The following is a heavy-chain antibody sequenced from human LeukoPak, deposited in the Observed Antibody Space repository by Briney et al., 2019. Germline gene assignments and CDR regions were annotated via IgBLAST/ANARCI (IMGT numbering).Heavy chain of an antibody. CDR2: IKQDGSEK. Sequence: GGSLRLSCAASGFTFSNYWMNWVRQAPGKGLEWVANIKQDGSEKYYVDSVKGRFTISRDNTKNSLYLQMNSLRVEDTAVFYCARDQYDTWSRRGNFDSWGQGTLVIVSS. CDR3: ARDQYDTWSRRGNFDS. J-gene: IGHJ4*02. V-gene: IGHV3-7*03. D-gene: IGHD3-3*01. CDR1: GFTFSNYW.